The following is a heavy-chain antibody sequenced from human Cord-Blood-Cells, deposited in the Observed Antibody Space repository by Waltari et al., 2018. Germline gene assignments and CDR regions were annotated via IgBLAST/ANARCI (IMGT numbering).Heavy chain of an antibody. CDR1: GGSFSGYY. CDR3: AGGILEWLTIDY. D-gene: IGHD3-3*01. J-gene: IGHJ4*02. Sequence: QVQLQQWGAGLLKPSETLSLTCGVYGGSFSGYYWSWIRQPPGKGLEWIGEISHSGSTNYNPSLRSRVTISVDTSKNQFSLKLSSVTAADTAVYYCAGGILEWLTIDYWGQGTLVTVSS. CDR2: ISHSGST. V-gene: IGHV4-34*01.